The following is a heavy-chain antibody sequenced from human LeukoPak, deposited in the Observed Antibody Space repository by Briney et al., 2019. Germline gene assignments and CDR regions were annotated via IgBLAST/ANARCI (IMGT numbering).Heavy chain of an antibody. CDR1: GFTLSSYA. CDR3: VKAPVTTCSGAYCYPFDY. J-gene: IGHJ4*02. CDR2: ISVSGNT. V-gene: IGHV3-23*01. D-gene: IGHD2-15*01. Sequence: GGSLRLSCAASGFTLSSYAMSWVRQGPGKGLEWVSAISVSGNTYHADSVKGRFTISRDSYKNTLHLQMNSLRAEDAAVYYCVKAPVTTCSGAYCYPFDYWGQGTLVTVSS.